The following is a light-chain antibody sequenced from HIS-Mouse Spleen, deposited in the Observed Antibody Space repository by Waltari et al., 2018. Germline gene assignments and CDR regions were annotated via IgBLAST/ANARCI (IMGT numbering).Light chain of an antibody. CDR1: ARNVGSYNL. J-gene: IGLJ1*01. Sequence: QSALTHPASVSGPPGQPITIPCPGPARNVGSYNLVPWYQQHPGKAPKLMIYEGSKRPSGVSNRFSGSKSGNTASLTISGLQAEDEADYYCCSYAGSSTYVFGTGTKVTVL. CDR2: EGS. V-gene: IGLV2-23*01. CDR3: CSYAGSSTYV.